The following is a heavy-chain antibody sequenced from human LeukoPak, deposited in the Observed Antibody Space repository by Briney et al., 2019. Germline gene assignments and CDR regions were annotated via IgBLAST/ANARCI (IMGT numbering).Heavy chain of an antibody. CDR2: VYTSGST. J-gene: IGHJ5*02. Sequence: SETLSLTCTVSGGSISSYYWSWIRQPAGKGLEWIGRVYTSGSTNYNPPLKSRVTMSVDTSKNQFSLKLSSVTAADTAVYYCARDRVQLGHNWFDPWGQGTLVTASS. CDR1: GGSISSYY. D-gene: IGHD5-18*01. V-gene: IGHV4-4*07. CDR3: ARDRVQLGHNWFDP.